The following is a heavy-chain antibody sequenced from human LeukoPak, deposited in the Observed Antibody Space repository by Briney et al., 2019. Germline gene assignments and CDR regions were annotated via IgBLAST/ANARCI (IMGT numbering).Heavy chain of an antibody. CDR3: ARVGYSYGLDY. J-gene: IGHJ4*02. D-gene: IGHD5-18*01. CDR1: GFTFSSYE. CDR2: IISSGSTI. Sequence: GSLVLSCAASGFTFSSYEMKWVRQAPGKGLEWVSYIISSGSTIYYAESVKGRFPISRDNAKNSLYLQMNSLRAEDTAVYYCARVGYSYGLDYWGQGTLVTVSS. V-gene: IGHV3-48*03.